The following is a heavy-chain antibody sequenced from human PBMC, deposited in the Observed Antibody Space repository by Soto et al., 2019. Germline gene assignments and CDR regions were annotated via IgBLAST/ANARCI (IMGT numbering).Heavy chain of an antibody. V-gene: IGHV3-23*01. Sequence: PGGSLRLSCAASGFTFSSYAMSCVRQAPGKGLEGVSAISSSGGSTYYADSVKVRFTISRDNSHKNLYLPLISLRAEATARYYCAKNRPIDYRALCYGMEVWDQETTV. CDR2: ISSSGGST. J-gene: IGHJ6*02. CDR3: AKNRPIDYRALCYGMEV. CDR1: GFTFSSYA. D-gene: IGHD3-10*01.